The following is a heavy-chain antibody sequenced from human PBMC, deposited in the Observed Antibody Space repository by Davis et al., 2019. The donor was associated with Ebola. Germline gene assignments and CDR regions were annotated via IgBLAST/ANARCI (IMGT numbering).Heavy chain of an antibody. CDR1: GASIIRTTNYY. CDR3: ARRNYYYENF. V-gene: IGHV4-39*01. J-gene: IGHJ4*02. Sequence: SETLSLTCTVSGASIIRTTNYYWGWIRQSPGKGLEWIGSIYYSGSTYYSPSLRSRVTMSVDSSKNQFSLELSSVTAADTAIYYCARRNYYYENFWGQGVLVTVSS. D-gene: IGHD3-22*01. CDR2: IYYSGST.